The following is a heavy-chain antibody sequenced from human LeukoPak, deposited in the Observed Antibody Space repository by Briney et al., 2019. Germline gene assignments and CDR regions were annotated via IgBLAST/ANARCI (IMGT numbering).Heavy chain of an antibody. CDR1: GFTFSSYA. V-gene: IGHV3-23*01. Sequence: GGSLRLSCAASGFTFSSYAMSWVRQAPGKGLEWVSAISGSGGSTYYADSVKSRFTISRDNSKNTLHLQMNSLRAEDTAVYYCAKGRGGYYPVPYYYGMDVWGQGTTVTVSS. CDR3: AKGRGGYYPVPYYYGMDV. D-gene: IGHD3-3*01. J-gene: IGHJ6*02. CDR2: ISGSGGST.